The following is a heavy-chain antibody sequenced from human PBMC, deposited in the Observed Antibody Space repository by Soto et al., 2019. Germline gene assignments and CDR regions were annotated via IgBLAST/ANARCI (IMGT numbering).Heavy chain of an antibody. V-gene: IGHV4-59*08. J-gene: IGHJ5*02. D-gene: IGHD4-17*01. CDR2: ISYNGNT. CDR1: GGSFSGYY. Sequence: PSETLSLTCAVYGGSFSGYYWGWIRQPPGKGLEWIGFISYNGNTNSNPSLKSRVTISVDTSKNQFSLKLSSVTAADTAVYYCARHFDYGVPTNWFDPWGQGTLVTVSS. CDR3: ARHFDYGVPTNWFDP.